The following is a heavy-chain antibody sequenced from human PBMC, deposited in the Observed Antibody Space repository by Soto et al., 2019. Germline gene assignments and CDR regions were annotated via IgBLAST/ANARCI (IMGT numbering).Heavy chain of an antibody. V-gene: IGHV1-46*01. D-gene: IGHD3-3*01. Sequence: ASVKVSCKASGYTFTSYYMHWVRQAPGQGLEWMGIINPSGGSTSYAQKFQGRVTMTRDTSTSTVYMELSSLRSEDTAVYYCARDRKDFWSGYSGYYYYGMDVWGQGTTVTVSS. CDR1: GYTFTSYY. CDR2: INPSGGST. CDR3: ARDRKDFWSGYSGYYYYGMDV. J-gene: IGHJ6*02.